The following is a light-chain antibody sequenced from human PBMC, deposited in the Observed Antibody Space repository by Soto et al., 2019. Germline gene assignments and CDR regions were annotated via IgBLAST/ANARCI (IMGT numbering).Light chain of an antibody. CDR2: GAS. CDR3: QQYGSSPPWT. CDR1: QSVSNNY. V-gene: IGKV3-20*01. J-gene: IGKJ1*01. Sequence: TQSPGTLSLSPGERATLSCRASQSVSNNYLAWYQQKPGQAPRLLIYGASSRATGIPDRFSGSGSGTDFTLTISRLEPEDFAVYYCQQYGSSPPWTFGQGTKVDIK.